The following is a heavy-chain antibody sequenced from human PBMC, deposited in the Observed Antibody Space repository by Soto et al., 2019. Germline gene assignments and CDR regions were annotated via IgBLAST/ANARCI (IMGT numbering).Heavy chain of an antibody. D-gene: IGHD2-8*01. CDR3: MRSHGAY. J-gene: IGHJ4*02. CDR2: ISYSGTA. V-gene: IGHV4-61*01. Sequence: QVQLQESGPGLVKTSETLSLTCTVSGGSVSSGPYHWNWVRQPPGKGLEWIGDISYSGTAIYNPYPRGRVIMAADTSMNQFSLRLSSVTAADTAVYYCMRSHGAYWGQGALVTVSP. CDR1: GGSVSSGPYH.